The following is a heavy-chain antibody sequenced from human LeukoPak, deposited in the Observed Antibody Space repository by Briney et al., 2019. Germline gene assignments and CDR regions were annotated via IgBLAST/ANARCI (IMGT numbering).Heavy chain of an antibody. CDR1: GYTLTELS. J-gene: IGHJ4*02. CDR3: ATVPLYIVATQYYFDY. CDR2: FDPEDGET. D-gene: IGHD5-12*01. Sequence: ASVKVSCKVSGYTLTELSMHWVRQAPGKGLEWMGGFDPEDGETIYAQKFQGRVTMTEDTSTDTAYMELSSLRSEDTAVYYCATVPLYIVATQYYFDYWGQGTLVTVSS. V-gene: IGHV1-24*01.